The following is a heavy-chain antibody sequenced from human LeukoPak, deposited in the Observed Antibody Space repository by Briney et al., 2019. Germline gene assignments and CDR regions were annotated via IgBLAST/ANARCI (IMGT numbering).Heavy chain of an antibody. CDR2: INSDGSST. J-gene: IGHJ4*02. V-gene: IGHV3-74*01. CDR1: GFTFSSYW. D-gene: IGHD3-22*01. Sequence: GGSLRFSCAAAGFTFSSYWMHWVRQAPGKGLWWVSRINSDGSSTSYADSVKGRFTISRDNAKNTLYLQMNSLRAEDTAVYYCATEDYYDSSCFDYWGQGTLVTVSS. CDR3: ATEDYYDSSCFDY.